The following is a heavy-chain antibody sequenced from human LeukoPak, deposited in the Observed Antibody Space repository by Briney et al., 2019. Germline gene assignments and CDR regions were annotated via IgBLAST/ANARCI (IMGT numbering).Heavy chain of an antibody. CDR3: ARGEAARRASIGFDY. V-gene: IGHV1-8*01. J-gene: IGHJ4*02. D-gene: IGHD6-6*01. CDR2: MNPNSGNT. Sequence: ASVKVSCKASGYTFTSYDINWVRQATGQGLEXXXWMNPNSGNTGYAQKFQGRVTMTRNTSISTAYMELSSLRSEDTAVYYCARGEAARRASIGFDYWGQGTLVTVSS. CDR1: GYTFTSYD.